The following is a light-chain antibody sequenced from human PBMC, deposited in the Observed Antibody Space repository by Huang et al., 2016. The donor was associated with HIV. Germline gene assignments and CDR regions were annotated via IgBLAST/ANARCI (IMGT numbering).Light chain of an antibody. J-gene: IGKJ4*01. CDR2: AAS. CDR1: QSVSNY. Sequence: DIQMTQSPSSLSASVGDRVTITCRAGQSVSNYLNWYQHKPGMAPKLLIYAASSLQSGVPSRFSGSGSGTHFTLTISSLQPEDIATYYCQQTYDTPPLPFGGGTKVEL. CDR3: QQTYDTPPLP. V-gene: IGKV1-39*01.